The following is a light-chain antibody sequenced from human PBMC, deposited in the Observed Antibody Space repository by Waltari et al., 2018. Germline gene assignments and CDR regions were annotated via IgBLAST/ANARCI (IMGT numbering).Light chain of an antibody. V-gene: IGKV1-39*01. J-gene: IGKJ5*01. CDR2: AAS. CDR1: QSISNY. CDR3: QQSYRAFSIT. Sequence: DIQMTQSPSSLSASVGDRVIITCRASQSISNYLNWYQQKPGRAPKLLIYAASSLQSGVPSRFSGSGSGTDFTLTISSLQPEDFATYYCQQSYRAFSITFGQGTRLE.